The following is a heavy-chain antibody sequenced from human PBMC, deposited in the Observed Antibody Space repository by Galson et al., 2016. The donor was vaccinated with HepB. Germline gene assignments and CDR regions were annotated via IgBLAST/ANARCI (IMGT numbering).Heavy chain of an antibody. D-gene: IGHD3-10*01. V-gene: IGHV1-18*01. CDR3: AGDMWVGGGIGMDV. CDR1: GYTFARYG. Sequence: SVKVSCKASGYTFARYGINWVRQAPGQGLEWMGWISTYNGNPNYAQELQGRVTMTTDTSTSTVYIELRSLRYDDTAMYFCAGDMWVGGGIGMDVWGHGTTVTVSS. CDR2: ISTYNGNP. J-gene: IGHJ6*02.